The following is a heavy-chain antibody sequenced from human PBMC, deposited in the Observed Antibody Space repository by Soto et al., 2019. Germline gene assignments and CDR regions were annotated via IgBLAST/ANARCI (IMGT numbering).Heavy chain of an antibody. CDR2: IYTSGST. V-gene: IGHV4-4*07. J-gene: IGHJ6*02. D-gene: IGHD6-19*01. CDR3: ARGIAVAGDLIYYYYYGMDV. CDR1: GGSISSYY. Sequence: PSETLSLTCTVSGGSISSYYWSWIRQPAGEGLEWIGRIYTSGSTNYNPSLKSRVTMSVDTSKNQFSLKLSSVTAADTAVYYCARGIAVAGDLIYYYYYGMDVWGQGTTVTVSS.